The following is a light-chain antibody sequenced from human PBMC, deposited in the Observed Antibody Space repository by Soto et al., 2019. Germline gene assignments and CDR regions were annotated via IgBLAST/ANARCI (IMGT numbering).Light chain of an antibody. V-gene: IGKV3-20*01. Sequence: IVLTHSPGPLSLWPGERATLSCRASQTVSASYLSLFHPKPRQAPRLLIFAAYDRPGGIPDRIIGSAAGTDFTLTISRLEPDDLGVYYGQHYQTSPYTFGQGTKLEIK. CDR2: AAY. J-gene: IGKJ2*01. CDR1: QTVSASY. CDR3: QHYQTSPYT.